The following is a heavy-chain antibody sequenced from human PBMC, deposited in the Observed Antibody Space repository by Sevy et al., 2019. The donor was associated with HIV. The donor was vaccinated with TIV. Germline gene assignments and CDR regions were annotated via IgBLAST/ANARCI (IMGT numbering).Heavy chain of an antibody. CDR2: ISYDGSYR. J-gene: IGHJ6*02. CDR3: AKNRPPGGSLFSRHGMDV. CDR1: GFTFGTYD. Sequence: GGSLRLSCAASGFTFGTYDMHWVRQAPGKGLEWVAIISYDGSYRYYADSVRGRFSMSRDNSKNTMYLQMSGLLIEDTALYYCAKNRPPGGSLFSRHGMDVWGRGTTVTVSS. V-gene: IGHV3-30*18. D-gene: IGHD3-16*01.